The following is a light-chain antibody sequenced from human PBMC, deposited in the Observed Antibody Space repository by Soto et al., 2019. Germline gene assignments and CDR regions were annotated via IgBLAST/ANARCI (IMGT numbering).Light chain of an antibody. Sequence: DIQMTQSPSSLSASVGDRVTITCRASQGIKNYLNWYQQKPGKAPNLLIYAASSLQSGVPSRFSGGGSGTDFTLTISSLQPEDFATYYCQQSYSTPRTFGQGTKVDIK. V-gene: IGKV1-39*01. CDR2: AAS. CDR1: QGIKNY. CDR3: QQSYSTPRT. J-gene: IGKJ1*01.